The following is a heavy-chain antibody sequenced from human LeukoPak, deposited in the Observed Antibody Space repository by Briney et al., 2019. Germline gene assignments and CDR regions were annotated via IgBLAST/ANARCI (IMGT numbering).Heavy chain of an antibody. CDR2: IWYDGSNK. V-gene: IGHV3-33*01. D-gene: IGHD3-3*01. CDR1: GFTFSSYG. CDR3: ARSPPHYDFWSGSHYFDY. J-gene: IGHJ4*02. Sequence: QPGGSLRLSCAASGFTFSSYGMHWVRQAPGKGLEWVAVIWYDGSNKYYADSVKGRFTISRDNSKNTLYLQMNSLRAEDTAVYYCARSPPHYDFWSGSHYFDYWGQGTLVTVSS.